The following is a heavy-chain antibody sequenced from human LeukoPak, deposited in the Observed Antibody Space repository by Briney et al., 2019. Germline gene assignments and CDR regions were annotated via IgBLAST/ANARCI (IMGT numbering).Heavy chain of an antibody. CDR2: INHSGST. CDR1: GGSFSGYY. D-gene: IGHD6-6*01. CDR3: ARDEYSSSFDAFDI. Sequence: SETLSLTCAVYGGSFSGYYWSWIRQPPGKGLEWIGEINHSGSTNYNPSLKSRVTISVDTSKNQFSLKLSSVTAADTAVYYCARDEYSSSFDAFDIWGQRTMVTVSS. V-gene: IGHV4-34*01. J-gene: IGHJ3*02.